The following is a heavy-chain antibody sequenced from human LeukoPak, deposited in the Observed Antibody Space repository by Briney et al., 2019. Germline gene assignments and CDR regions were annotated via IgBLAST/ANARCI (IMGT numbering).Heavy chain of an antibody. D-gene: IGHD2-8*01. CDR3: ARGHTYGDFDY. J-gene: IGHJ4*02. CDR2: LSAYNGNT. CDR1: GYTFSNYG. V-gene: IGHV1-18*01. Sequence: ASVKVSCKASGYTFSNYGLSWVRQAPGQGLEWMGWLSAYNGNTKYAQQLQDRVTMITDTSTNTAYMELRSLRSDDTAVYYCARGHTYGDFDYWGQGTLVTVSS.